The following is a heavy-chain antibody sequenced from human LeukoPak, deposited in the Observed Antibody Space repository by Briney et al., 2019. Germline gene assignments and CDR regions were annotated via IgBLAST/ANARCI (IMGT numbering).Heavy chain of an antibody. CDR2: XSYXGSDK. CDR1: A. Sequence: AMSXVXQXXXXXLXWVAXXSYXGSDKYYTDSVKGRFTISRVNSENTLYLQMNSLRAEDTAIYYCAKVKEDRYYNSRGFYLDYWGQGTLVTVSS. CDR3: AKVKEDRYYNSRGFYLDY. V-gene: IGHV3-30*10. D-gene: IGHD3-22*01. J-gene: IGHJ4*02.